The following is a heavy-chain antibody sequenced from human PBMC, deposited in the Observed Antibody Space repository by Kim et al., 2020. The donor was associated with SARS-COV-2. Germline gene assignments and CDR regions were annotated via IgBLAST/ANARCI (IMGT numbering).Heavy chain of an antibody. V-gene: IGHV3-43*01. Sequence: VKGRFTISRDNSKNSLYLQMNSLRTEDTALYYCAKAVAMANYYYYYGMDVWGQGTTVTVSS. CDR3: AKAVAMANYYYYYGMDV. J-gene: IGHJ6*02. D-gene: IGHD5-18*01.